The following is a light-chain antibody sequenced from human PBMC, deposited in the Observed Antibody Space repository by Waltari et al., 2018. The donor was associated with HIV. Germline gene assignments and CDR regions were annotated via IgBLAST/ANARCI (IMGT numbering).Light chain of an antibody. CDR2: EVN. CDR1: NSDVAAYHL. Sequence: QSALTQPASVSGSPGQSLTISCIGTNSDVAAYHLVSWYQQRPGTAPQLIIYEVNKRPSGVSDRFSASKSGNTASLTLSGLQAEDEANYYCCSFTGRKSLIFGGGTKLTVL. V-gene: IGLV2-23*02. J-gene: IGLJ2*01. CDR3: CSFTGRKSLI.